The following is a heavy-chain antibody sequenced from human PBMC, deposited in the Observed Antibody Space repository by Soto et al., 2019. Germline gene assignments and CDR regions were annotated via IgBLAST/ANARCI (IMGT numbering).Heavy chain of an antibody. CDR2: IYYSGST. V-gene: IGHV4-30-4*01. CDR3: AGELGLWYFDL. Sequence: QVQLQESGPGLVKPSQTLSLTCNVSGGSISSGDYYWSWLRQPPGKGLEWIGYIYYSGSTYYNPSLKSRVTISVDRSQTQLALRLSSVTAADTAVYSCAGELGLWYFDLWGRGTLVTVSS. D-gene: IGHD7-27*01. J-gene: IGHJ2*01. CDR1: GGSISSGDYY.